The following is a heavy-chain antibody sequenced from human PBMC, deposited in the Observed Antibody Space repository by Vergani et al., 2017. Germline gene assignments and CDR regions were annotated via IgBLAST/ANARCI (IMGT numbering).Heavy chain of an antibody. CDR1: GFTFSSYS. CDR2: ISSSSSYI. D-gene: IGHD3-10*01. V-gene: IGHV3-21*01. CDR3: ARGLVRDDPGY. Sequence: VQLVESGGGLVKPGGSLRLSCAASGFTFSSYSMNWVRQAPWKGLEWVSAISSSSSYIYYADSVKGRFTISRDNAKNSLYLQMNSLRAEDTAVYYCARGLVRDDPGYWGQGTLVTVSS. J-gene: IGHJ4*02.